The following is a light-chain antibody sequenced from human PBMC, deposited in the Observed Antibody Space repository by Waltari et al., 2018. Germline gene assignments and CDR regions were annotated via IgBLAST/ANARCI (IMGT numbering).Light chain of an antibody. CDR2: DVS. CDR1: SRDVGGYHY. Sequence: QSALPQPRSVSGSPGQSVTISCTGTSRDVGGYHYVSWYQQHPGKAPKLMIYDVSKRPSGVPDRFSGSKSGNTASLTISGLQAEDEADYYCCSYAGSYTFGVFGTGTKVTVL. CDR3: CSYAGSYTFGV. V-gene: IGLV2-11*01. J-gene: IGLJ1*01.